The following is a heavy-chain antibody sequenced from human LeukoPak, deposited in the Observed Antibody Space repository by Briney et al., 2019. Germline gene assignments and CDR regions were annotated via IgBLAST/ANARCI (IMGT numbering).Heavy chain of an antibody. V-gene: IGHV1-69*13. CDR1: GGTFSSYA. D-gene: IGHD2-2*02. CDR3: ARGALVVVPAAIGY. CDR2: IIPIFGTA. J-gene: IGHJ4*02. Sequence: SVKVSCKASGGTFSSYAISWVRQAPGQGLEWMGGIIPIFGTANYAQKFQGRVTITADESTSTAYMELSSLRSDDTAVYYCARGALVVVPAAIGYWGQGTLVTVSS.